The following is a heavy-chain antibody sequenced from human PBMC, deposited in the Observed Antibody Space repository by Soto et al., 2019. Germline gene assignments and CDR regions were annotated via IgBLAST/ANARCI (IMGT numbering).Heavy chain of an antibody. J-gene: IGHJ6*02. V-gene: IGHV1-69*02. CDR1: GGTFSSYT. D-gene: IGHD3-9*01. CDR3: ARSEPNYDILTGYPDYYYYGMDV. CDR2: IIPILGIA. Sequence: GASVKVSCKASGGTFSSYTISWVRQAPGQELEWMGRIIPILGIANYAQKFQGRVTITADKSTSTAYMELSSLRSEDTAVYYCARSEPNYDILTGYPDYYYYGMDVWGQGTTVTVSS.